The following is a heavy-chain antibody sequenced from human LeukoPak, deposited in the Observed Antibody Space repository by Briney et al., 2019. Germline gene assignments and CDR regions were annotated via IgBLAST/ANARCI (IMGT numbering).Heavy chain of an antibody. CDR1: GGSISGSNAY. CDR2: IYYSGNT. V-gene: IGHV4-39*01. Sequence: SETLSLTCTVSGGSISGSNAYWAWIRQPPGKGLEWIGNIYYSGNTYYKPSLKSRVTISVDTSKNQFSLKLSSVTAADTAVYYCARHFRSYYGSGSYYPTYFDYWGQGTLVTVSS. CDR3: ARHFRSYYGSGSYYPTYFDY. J-gene: IGHJ4*02. D-gene: IGHD3-10*01.